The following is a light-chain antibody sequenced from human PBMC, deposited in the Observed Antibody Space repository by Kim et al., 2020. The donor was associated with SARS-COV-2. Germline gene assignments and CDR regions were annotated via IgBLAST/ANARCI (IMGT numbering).Light chain of an antibody. CDR1: SLKTSY. CDR3: SSRDTTNSHVV. V-gene: IGLV3-19*01. CDR2: GKD. J-gene: IGLJ3*02. Sequence: ALGQTVKSTCHGDSLKTSYATWYQQKPGQAPVLVLYGKDNRPSGIPDRFSGSSSSNTGSLTITGAQAEDEADYYCSSRDTTNSHVVFGGGTKLTVL.